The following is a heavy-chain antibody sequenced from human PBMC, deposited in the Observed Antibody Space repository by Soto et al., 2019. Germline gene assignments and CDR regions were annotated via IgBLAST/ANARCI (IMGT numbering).Heavy chain of an antibody. J-gene: IGHJ4*01. Sequence: SCEGPGFTFGPYPMQAFRQAPGKGLQWVSVIASDGRDKKYTDSVKGRFTISRDYSKNTLYLQMDSLRVEDTAVYYCARDRDYYKADYWGQGTLVTVFS. V-gene: IGHV3-30*04. CDR2: IASDGRDK. D-gene: IGHD3-10*01. CDR3: ARDRDYYKADY. CDR1: GFTFGPYP.